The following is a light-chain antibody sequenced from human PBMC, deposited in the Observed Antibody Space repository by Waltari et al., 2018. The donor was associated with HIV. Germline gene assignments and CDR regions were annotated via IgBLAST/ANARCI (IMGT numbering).Light chain of an antibody. CDR2: WAS. J-gene: IGKJ4*02. Sequence: DIVMTQSPDSLAVSLGERAIIHCKSSRTILYNSDNRNYLAWYQQKPGQAPRILIYWASTRAFGVPERFSGSGSGTDFSLTISSLQDDDVAIYFCQQYYSLPVTFGGGTKVERK. V-gene: IGKV4-1*01. CDR3: QQYYSLPVT. CDR1: RTILYNSDNRNY.